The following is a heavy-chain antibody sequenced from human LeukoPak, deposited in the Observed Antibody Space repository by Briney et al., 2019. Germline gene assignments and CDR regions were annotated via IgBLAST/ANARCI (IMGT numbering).Heavy chain of an antibody. Sequence: PGGSLRLSCAASGFTFSSYWMSWVRQAPGKGLEWVANIKQDGSEKYYVDSVKGRFTISRDNAKNSLYLQMNSLRAEDAAVYYCAKLMATDAFDIWGQGTMVTVSS. V-gene: IGHV3-7*01. CDR1: GFTFSSYW. D-gene: IGHD5-24*01. J-gene: IGHJ3*02. CDR2: IKQDGSEK. CDR3: AKLMATDAFDI.